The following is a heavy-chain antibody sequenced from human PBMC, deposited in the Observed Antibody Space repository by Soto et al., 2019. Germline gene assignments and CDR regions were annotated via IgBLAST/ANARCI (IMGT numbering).Heavy chain of an antibody. J-gene: IGHJ6*02. CDR1: GYTFTSYA. CDR3: ARDPSRFGYYYGMDV. Sequence: QVQLVQSGAEVKKPGASVKVSCKASGYTFTSYAMHWVRQAPGQRLEWMGWINAGNGNTKYSQKFQGRVTITRDTTXXTAYMELSSLRSEDTAVYYCARDPSRFGYYYGMDVWGQGTTVTVSS. V-gene: IGHV1-3*01. CDR2: INAGNGNT. D-gene: IGHD3-10*02.